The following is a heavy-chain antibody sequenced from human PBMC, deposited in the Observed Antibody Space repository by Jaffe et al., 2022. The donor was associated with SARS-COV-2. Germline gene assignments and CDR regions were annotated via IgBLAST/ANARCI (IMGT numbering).Heavy chain of an antibody. V-gene: IGHV3-23*01. CDR3: AKDSGTGDRGF. CDR1: GFTFSSYA. CDR2: IGGSGVST. D-gene: IGHD7-27*01. Sequence: EVQMLESGGGLVQPGGSLRLSCAASGFTFSSYAMTWVRQAPGKGLEWVSTIGGSGVSTYYADSVKGRFTTSRDNSKNTLYLQLNSLRAEDTAAYYCAKDSGTGDRGFWGQGTLVTVSS. J-gene: IGHJ4*02.